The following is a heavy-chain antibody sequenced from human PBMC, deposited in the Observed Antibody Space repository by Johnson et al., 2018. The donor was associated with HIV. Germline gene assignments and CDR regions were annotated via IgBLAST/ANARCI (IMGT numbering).Heavy chain of an antibody. D-gene: IGHD3-16*01. CDR2: ISYDGSNK. Sequence: QVQLVESGGGVVQPGRSLRLSCAASGFTFSSYAMHWVRQAPGKGLEWVAVISYDGSNKYYADSVKGRFTISRDNSKNTLYLQMNSLRVEDTAVYYCAKDFVAFWGRPADAFDIWGQGTMVTVSS. V-gene: IGHV3-30-3*01. CDR3: AKDFVAFWGRPADAFDI. J-gene: IGHJ3*02. CDR1: GFTFSSYA.